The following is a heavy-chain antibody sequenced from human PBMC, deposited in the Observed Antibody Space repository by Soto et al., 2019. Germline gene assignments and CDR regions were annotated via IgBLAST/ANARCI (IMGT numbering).Heavy chain of an antibody. J-gene: IGHJ4*02. V-gene: IGHV3-30*18. Sequence: GGSLILSCAGSGFTFRWFGMNWVRQAPGKGLEWVARISNDGSNEYYVDSVKGRFTISRDNSKNTLYLQMDSLRAEDTAVYYCAKGEVRGIIPSYFDYWGLGTLVTVSS. CDR1: GFTFRWFG. D-gene: IGHD3-10*01. CDR3: AKGEVRGIIPSYFDY. CDR2: ISNDGSNE.